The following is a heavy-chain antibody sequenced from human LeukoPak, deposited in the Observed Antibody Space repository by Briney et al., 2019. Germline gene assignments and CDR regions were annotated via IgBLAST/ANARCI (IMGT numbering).Heavy chain of an antibody. CDR2: IDTNNGNT. V-gene: IGHV1-18*01. CDR1: GYTFTSYG. J-gene: IGHJ4*02. Sequence: ASVKVSCKASGYTFTSYGISWVRQAPGQGLEWMGWIDTNNGNTKYAQKLQGRVTMTTDTSTSTAYMELRSLRSDDTAVYYCARARVRAARPEDYWGQGTLVTVSS. CDR3: ARARVRAARPEDY. D-gene: IGHD6-6*01.